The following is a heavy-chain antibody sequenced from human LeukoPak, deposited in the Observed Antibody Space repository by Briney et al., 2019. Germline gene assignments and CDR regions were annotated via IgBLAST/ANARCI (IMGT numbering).Heavy chain of an antibody. D-gene: IGHD6-19*01. CDR3: AGIVGQYNSGYYDY. CDR1: GFTFDDHG. V-gene: IGHV3-20*04. J-gene: IGHJ4*02. Sequence: PGGSLRLSCAASGFTFDDHGMSWVRQAPGKGLEWVSSINWNAGSIAYADSVKGRFTISRDNTKNSLYLQMNSLRPEDTALYYCAGIVGQYNSGYYDYWGQGTLVTVSS. CDR2: INWNAGSI.